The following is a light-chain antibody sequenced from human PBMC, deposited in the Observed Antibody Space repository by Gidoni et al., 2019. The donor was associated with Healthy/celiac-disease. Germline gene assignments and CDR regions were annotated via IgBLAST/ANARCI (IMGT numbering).Light chain of an antibody. CDR1: QGISSA. J-gene: IGKJ1*01. Sequence: AIQLTQSPSSLSASVGYRVTITCRASQGISSALAWYQQKPGKAPKLLIYDASSLESGVPSRFSGIGSGTDFTLTISSLQPEDFATYYCQQFNSYPRTFGQGTKVEIK. CDR3: QQFNSYPRT. CDR2: DAS. V-gene: IGKV1-13*02.